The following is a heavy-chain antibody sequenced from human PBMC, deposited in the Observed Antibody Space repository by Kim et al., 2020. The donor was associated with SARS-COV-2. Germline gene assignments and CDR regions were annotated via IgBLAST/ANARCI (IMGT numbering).Heavy chain of an antibody. Sequence: SETLSLTCTVSGCSISSGGYYWSWIRPHPGKGLEWVVYIYYSGSTYYNPSLKSRAIISVDTSKNLFSLMTSSMTAAATLVYYCASASICDYRFDSWGQGT. CDR1: GCSISSGGYY. D-gene: IGHD4-17*01. CDR3: ASASICDYRFDS. J-gene: IGHJ5*01. CDR2: IYYSGST. V-gene: IGHV4-31*03.